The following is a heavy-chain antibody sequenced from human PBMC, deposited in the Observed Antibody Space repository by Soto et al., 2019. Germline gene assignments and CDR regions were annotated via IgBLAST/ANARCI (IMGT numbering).Heavy chain of an antibody. D-gene: IGHD3-9*01. CDR3: VIRSNYDILTGYSHFDY. J-gene: IGHJ4*02. CDR1: GGSISSSSYY. CDR2: IYYSGST. V-gene: IGHV4-39*01. Sequence: QLQLQESGPGLVKPSETLSLTCTVSGGSISSSSYYWGWIRQPPGKGLEWIGSIYYSGSTYYNPSLKCRVTMSEATSKSQFPLTLSSVTAADMAVYDCVIRSNYDILTGYSHFDYWGQGTLVTVSS.